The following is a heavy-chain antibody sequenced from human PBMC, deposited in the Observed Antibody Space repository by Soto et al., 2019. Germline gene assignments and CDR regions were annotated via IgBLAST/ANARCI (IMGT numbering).Heavy chain of an antibody. J-gene: IGHJ6*02. V-gene: IGHV3-21*01. CDR1: GFTFTTYS. CDR2: ITSSSTYI. CDR3: ARVRYGVSMVRGVILDPSYYCYTMDV. Sequence: GSLRLSCAASGFTFTTYSMNWVHQAPGKGLEWVSSITSSSTYIYYADSVKGRFTISRDNAKNSLYLQMNSLRAEDTAVYYCARVRYGVSMVRGVILDPSYYCYTMDVWGRGTTVTVSS. D-gene: IGHD3-10*01.